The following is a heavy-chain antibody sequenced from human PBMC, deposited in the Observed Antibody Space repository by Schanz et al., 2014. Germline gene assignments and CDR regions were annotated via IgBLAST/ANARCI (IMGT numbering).Heavy chain of an antibody. Sequence: EVQLVESGGGLVQPGGSLRLSYAASGFSVGNKYMNWVRQAPGKGLEWVSFIYIGGNTYYADSVKGRFTISRDNAKNTQYLQMNSLRAEDTDVYYCARESSNDIVLVPGAVFDHWGQGILVTVSS. J-gene: IGHJ4*02. CDR2: IYIGGNT. V-gene: IGHV3-53*01. CDR1: GFSVGNKY. CDR3: ARESSNDIVLVPGAVFDH. D-gene: IGHD2-2*01.